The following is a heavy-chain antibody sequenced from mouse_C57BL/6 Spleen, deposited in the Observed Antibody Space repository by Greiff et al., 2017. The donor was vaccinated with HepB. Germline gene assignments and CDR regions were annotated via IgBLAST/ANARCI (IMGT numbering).Heavy chain of an antibody. J-gene: IGHJ4*01. CDR2: IDPSDSYT. CDR1: GYTFTSYW. V-gene: IGHV1-50*01. D-gene: IGHD6-5*01. Sequence: QVQLQQPGAELVKPGASVKLSCKASGYTFTSYWMQWVKQRPRQGLEWIGEIDPSDSYTNYNQKFKGKATLTVDTSSSTAYMQLSSLTSEDSAVYYCARGEPSGYAMDYWGQGTSVTVSS. CDR3: ARGEPSGYAMDY.